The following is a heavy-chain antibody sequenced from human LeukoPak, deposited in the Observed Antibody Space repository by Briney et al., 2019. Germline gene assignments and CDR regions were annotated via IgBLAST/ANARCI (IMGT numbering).Heavy chain of an antibody. CDR1: GFTFSSYA. CDR3: AKDLYCSSTSCYEAVY. CDR2: ISGSGGST. Sequence: GGSLRLSCAASGFTFSSYAMSWVRQAPGKGLEWVSAISGSGGSTYYADSVKGRFTISRDNSKNTLYLQMNSLRAEDTAVYYCAKDLYCSSTSCYEAVYWGQGTLVTVSS. V-gene: IGHV3-23*01. J-gene: IGHJ4*02. D-gene: IGHD2-2*01.